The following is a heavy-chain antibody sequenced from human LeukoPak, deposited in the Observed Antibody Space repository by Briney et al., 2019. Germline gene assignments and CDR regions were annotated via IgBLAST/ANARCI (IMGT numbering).Heavy chain of an antibody. J-gene: IGHJ4*02. CDR1: GDSINSYY. Sequence: SETLSLTCTVSGDSINSYYWSWVRQPPGKRLEWIGYIYYSGTTNYNPSLKSRVTISLDTSKNQFSLKLSSVTAADTAVYYCARDVSSSGSYFDYWGQGTLVTVSS. D-gene: IGHD6-19*01. CDR2: IYYSGTT. CDR3: ARDVSSSGSYFDY. V-gene: IGHV4-59*01.